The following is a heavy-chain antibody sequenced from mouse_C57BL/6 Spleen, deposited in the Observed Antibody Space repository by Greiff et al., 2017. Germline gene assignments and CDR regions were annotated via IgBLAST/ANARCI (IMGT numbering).Heavy chain of an antibody. Sequence: EVKVEESGGGLVQPGGSMKLSCVASGFTFSNYWLNWIRQSPGQGLEWVAQISLNSDNYAYHYAESVNGRFTISRDDSKSSVYLQMDNLRAEDTGIDYSTGGAWFAYWGQGTLVTVSA. V-gene: IGHV6-3*01. CDR1: GFTFSNYW. J-gene: IGHJ3*01. CDR3: TGGAWFAY. CDR2: ISLNSDNYAY.